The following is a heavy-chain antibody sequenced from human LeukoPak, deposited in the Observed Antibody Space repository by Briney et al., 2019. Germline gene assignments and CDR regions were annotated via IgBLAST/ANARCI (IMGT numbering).Heavy chain of an antibody. J-gene: IGHJ6*03. V-gene: IGHV1-69*13. Sequence: GASVKVSCKASGGTLSSFAISWVRQAPGQGLEWMGGIIPIFGTANYAQKFQGRVAITADESTNTAYMELSGLRSEDTAVYYCARIRYYYGSGSYYNYYMDVWGKGTTVTISS. CDR1: GGTLSSFA. CDR2: IIPIFGTA. CDR3: ARIRYYYGSGSYYNYYMDV. D-gene: IGHD3-10*01.